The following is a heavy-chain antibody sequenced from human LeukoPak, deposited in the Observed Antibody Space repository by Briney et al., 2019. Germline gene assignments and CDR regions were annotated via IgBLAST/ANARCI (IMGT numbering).Heavy chain of an antibody. Sequence: ASVTVSCKASGYTFTSYYMHWVRQAPGQGLEWMGIINPSGGSTSYAQKFQGRVTMTRDTSTSTVYMELSSLRSEDTAVYYCARAPTPPGITMIVVVHFDYWGQGTLVSVSS. CDR3: ARAPTPPGITMIVVVHFDY. D-gene: IGHD3-22*01. CDR2: INPSGGST. CDR1: GYTFTSYY. J-gene: IGHJ4*02. V-gene: IGHV1-46*01.